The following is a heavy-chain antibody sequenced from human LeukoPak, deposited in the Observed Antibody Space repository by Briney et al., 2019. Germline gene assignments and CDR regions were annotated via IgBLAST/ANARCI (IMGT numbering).Heavy chain of an antibody. J-gene: IGHJ4*02. CDR1: GYTLTELS. Sequence: ASVKVSCKVSGYTLTELSMHWVRQAPGKGLEWMGGFDPEDGETIYAQKFQGRVTMTEDTSTDTAYMELSSLRSEDTAVYYCATDLWRPGAVNNLGLDYWGQGTLVTVSS. CDR2: FDPEDGET. CDR3: ATDLWRPGAVNNLGLDY. V-gene: IGHV1-24*01. D-gene: IGHD3-3*01.